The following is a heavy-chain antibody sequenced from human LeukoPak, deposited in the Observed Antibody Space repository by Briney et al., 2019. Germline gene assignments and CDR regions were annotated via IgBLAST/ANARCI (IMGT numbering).Heavy chain of an antibody. CDR2: IASDGDT. Sequence: PGGSLRLSCAASGFTSSTYAMHWVRQGPQKGLEIVSAIASDGDTFYAKAVRGRFTISRDNSKDTLFLQMGSLRTEDMGVYYCLLGWDYWGQGALVSVSS. D-gene: IGHD1-26*01. J-gene: IGHJ4*02. V-gene: IGHV3-64*01. CDR1: GFTSSTYA. CDR3: LLGWDY.